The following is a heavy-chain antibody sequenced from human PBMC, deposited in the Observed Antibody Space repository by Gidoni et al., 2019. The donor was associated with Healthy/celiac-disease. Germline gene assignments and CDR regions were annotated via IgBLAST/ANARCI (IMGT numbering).Heavy chain of an antibody. CDR2: LYYSGRT. D-gene: IGHD6-13*01. V-gene: IGHV4-39*07. J-gene: IGHJ5*02. Sequence: QLQLQESGPGLVKPSETLSLTCTVSGGSISSSSYYWGGIRQPPGKGLEWIGSLYYSGRTYYNPSLKSRVTISVDTSKNQFALKLSSVTAADTAVYYCARDGNSRADTYNWFDPWGQGTLVTVSS. CDR1: GGSISSSSYY. CDR3: ARDGNSRADTYNWFDP.